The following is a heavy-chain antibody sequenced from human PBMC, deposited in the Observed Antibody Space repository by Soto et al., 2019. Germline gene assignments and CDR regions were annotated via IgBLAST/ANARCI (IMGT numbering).Heavy chain of an antibody. CDR1: DYTYCPYD. Sequence: ASPKVSFKASDYTYCPYDISWKLQAAGLVLGWRGWISVYNGNTDYARNLQGRVTMTTDTSTSTAYMELRSLTSDDTAVYYCARDLSPVPYCSDTGCYSRGYFDYWGQGTLVTVSS. CDR2: ISVYNGNT. J-gene: IGHJ4*02. CDR3: ARDLSPVPYCSDTGCYSRGYFDY. D-gene: IGHD2-2*01. V-gene: IGHV1-18*01.